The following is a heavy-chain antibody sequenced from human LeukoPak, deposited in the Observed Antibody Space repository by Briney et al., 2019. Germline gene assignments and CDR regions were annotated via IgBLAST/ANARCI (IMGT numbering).Heavy chain of an antibody. CDR2: IIPIFGTA. V-gene: IGHV1-69*06. J-gene: IGHJ4*02. CDR1: GGTFSSYA. Sequence: SVKVSCKASGGTFSSYAISWVRQAPGQGLEWMGGIIPIFGTANYAQKFQGRVTITADKSTSTAYMELSSLRSEDTAVYYCASSMSYTQTFDYWGQGTLVTVSS. D-gene: IGHD4-11*01. CDR3: ASSMSYTQTFDY.